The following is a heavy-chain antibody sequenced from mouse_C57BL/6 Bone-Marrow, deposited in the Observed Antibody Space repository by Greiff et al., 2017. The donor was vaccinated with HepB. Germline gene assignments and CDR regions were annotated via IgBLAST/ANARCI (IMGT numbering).Heavy chain of an antibody. CDR2: IYPRSGNT. D-gene: IGHD1-1*01. V-gene: IGHV1-81*01. Sequence: QVQLKESGAELARPGASVKLSCKASGYTFTSYGISWVKQRTGQGLEWIGEIYPRSGNTYYNEKFKGKATLTADKSSSTAYMELRSLTSEDSAVYFCTRGPYYYGSSYDYFDYWDQGTTLTVSS. J-gene: IGHJ2*01. CDR3: TRGPYYYGSSYDYFDY. CDR1: GYTFTSYG.